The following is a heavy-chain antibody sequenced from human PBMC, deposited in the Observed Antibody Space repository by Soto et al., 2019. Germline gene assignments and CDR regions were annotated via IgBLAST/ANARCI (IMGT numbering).Heavy chain of an antibody. J-gene: IGHJ4*02. V-gene: IGHV3-23*01. CDR1: GFTFSSYA. CDR2: ISGSGSNP. CDR3: AKAASMTIRDGFDH. Sequence: EVQVLESGGGLVQPGGSLRLSCAASGFTFSSYAMSWVRQAPGQGLEWVSAISGSGSNPYYADSVKGRVTISRDNTRKTPDREMNCLTDHDTARYYCAKAASMTIRDGFDHWVQGTLVTVS. D-gene: IGHD4-17*01.